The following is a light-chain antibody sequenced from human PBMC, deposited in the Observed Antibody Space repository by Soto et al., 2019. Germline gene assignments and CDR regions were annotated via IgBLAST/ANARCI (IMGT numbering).Light chain of an antibody. CDR2: GAS. V-gene: IGKV3-15*01. J-gene: IGKJ1*01. CDR1: PSISSN. Sequence: EIMMTQSPATLSASPGDRATLSCRASPSISSNLAWYQQRRGQAPRLLIYGASTRATGIPARFGGSGSGTEFTLTINSLQSEDFAVYYCLQYNDWPRTFGRGTKVEI. CDR3: LQYNDWPRT.